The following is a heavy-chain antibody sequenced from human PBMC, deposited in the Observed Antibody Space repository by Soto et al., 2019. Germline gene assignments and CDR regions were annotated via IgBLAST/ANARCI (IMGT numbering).Heavy chain of an antibody. CDR2: IKSKTDGGTT. CDR3: TVGGYSSSWSDDAFDI. CDR1: GFTFSNAW. D-gene: IGHD6-13*01. J-gene: IGHJ3*02. Sequence: GESLKISCAASGFTFSNAWMSWVRQAPGKGLEWVGRIKSKTDGGTTDYAAPVKGRFTISRDDSKNTLYLQMNSLKTEDTAVYYCTVGGYSSSWSDDAFDIWGQGTMVTVSS. V-gene: IGHV3-15*01.